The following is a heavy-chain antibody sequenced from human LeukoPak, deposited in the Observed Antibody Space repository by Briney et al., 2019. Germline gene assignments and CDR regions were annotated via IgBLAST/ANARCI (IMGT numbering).Heavy chain of an antibody. V-gene: IGHV4-31*11. Sequence: PSETLSLTCAVYGGSFSGYYWSWIRQHPGKGLEWIGYIYYSGSTYYNPSLKSRVTISVDTSKNQFSLKLSSVTAADTAVYYCARERAAAQLVTFFDYWGQGTLVTVSS. J-gene: IGHJ4*02. CDR2: IYYSGST. D-gene: IGHD6-6*01. CDR1: GGSFSGYY. CDR3: ARERAAAQLVTFFDY.